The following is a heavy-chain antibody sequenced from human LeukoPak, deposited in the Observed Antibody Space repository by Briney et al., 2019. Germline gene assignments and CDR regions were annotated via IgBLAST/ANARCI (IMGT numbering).Heavy chain of an antibody. V-gene: IGHV1-18*01. CDR2: ISAYNGNT. J-gene: IGHJ6*03. CDR3: ARAGRWLQPLRTYYYYMDV. CDR1: GYTFTSYG. D-gene: IGHD5-24*01. Sequence: GASVKVSCKASGYTFTSYGISWVRQAPGQGLEWMGWISAYNGNTNYAQKLQSRVTMTTDTSTSTAYMELRSLRSDDTAVYYCARAGRWLQPLRTYYYYMDVWGKGTTVTISS.